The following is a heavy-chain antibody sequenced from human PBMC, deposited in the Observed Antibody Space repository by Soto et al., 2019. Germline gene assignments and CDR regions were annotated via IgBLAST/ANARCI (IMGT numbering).Heavy chain of an antibody. D-gene: IGHD4-17*01. CDR3: ATTAYGGNTHYFDY. Sequence: SETLSLTCTVSGGSISSYYWSWIRQPPGKGLEWIGYIYYSGSTNYNPSLKSRVTISVDTSKNQFSLKRSSVTAADTAVYYCATTAYGGNTHYFDYWGQGTLVTVSS. CDR2: IYYSGST. CDR1: GGSISSYY. J-gene: IGHJ4*02. V-gene: IGHV4-59*08.